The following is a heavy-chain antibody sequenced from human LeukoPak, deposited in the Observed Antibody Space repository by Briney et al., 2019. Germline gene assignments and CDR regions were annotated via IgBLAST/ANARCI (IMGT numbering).Heavy chain of an antibody. Sequence: PGGSLRLSCAASGFTFSSYSMNWVRQAPGKGLEWVSGIIPSGSTTYYADSVKGRFTISRDNSKNTVYLQINSLRDEDTAVYYCARDRGWIQFEDWGQGTLVTVSS. CDR2: IIPSGSTT. V-gene: IGHV3-23*01. CDR3: ARDRGWIQFED. CDR1: GFTFSSYS. D-gene: IGHD5-24*01. J-gene: IGHJ4*02.